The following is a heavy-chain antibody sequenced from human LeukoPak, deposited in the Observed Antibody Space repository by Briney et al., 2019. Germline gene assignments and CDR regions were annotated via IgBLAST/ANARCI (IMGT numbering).Heavy chain of an antibody. V-gene: IGHV3-21*01. CDR2: ISSSSSYI. CDR3: ARDRIGNYAPFDY. Sequence: GGSLRLSCAASGFTFSSNSMTWVRQAPGKGLEWVSSISSSSSYIYYADSVKGRFTISRDNAKNSLYLQMSSLRAEDTAVYYCARDRIGNYAPFDYWGQGTLVTVSS. D-gene: IGHD4-11*01. J-gene: IGHJ4*02. CDR1: GFTFSSNS.